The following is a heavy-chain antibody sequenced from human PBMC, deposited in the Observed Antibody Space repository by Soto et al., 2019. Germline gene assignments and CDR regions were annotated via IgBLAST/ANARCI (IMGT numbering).Heavy chain of an antibody. V-gene: IGHV4-4*02. D-gene: IGHD2-21*01. J-gene: IGHJ4*02. Sequence: QVQLQESGPGLMKPSGTLSLTCAVSGGSITSNWWSWVRQPPGEGLEWIAEIFHTGSANYNPSLMSLFTISMDKSKNHLSLNLNSVTAADTAVYYCARHIAVSGTRGFDHWGQGTLVTVSS. CDR2: IFHTGSA. CDR3: ARHIAVSGTRGFDH. CDR1: GGSITSNW.